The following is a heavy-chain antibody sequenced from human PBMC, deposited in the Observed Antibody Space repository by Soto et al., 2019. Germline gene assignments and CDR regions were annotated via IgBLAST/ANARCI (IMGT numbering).Heavy chain of an antibody. CDR2: IYYSGST. CDR1: GGSISSYY. D-gene: IGHD6-13*01. J-gene: IGHJ5*02. CDR3: ARSSYSIRNWFDP. V-gene: IGHV4-59*08. Sequence: SETLSLTCTVSGGSISSYYWSWTRQPPGKGLEWIGYIYYSGSTNYNPSLKSRVTISVDTSKNQFSLKLSSVTAADTAVYYCARSSYSIRNWFDPWGQGTLVTVSS.